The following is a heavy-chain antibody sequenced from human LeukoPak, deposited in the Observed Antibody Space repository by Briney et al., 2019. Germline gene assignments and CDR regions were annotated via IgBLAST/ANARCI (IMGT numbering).Heavy chain of an antibody. D-gene: IGHD3-9*01. V-gene: IGHV3-23*01. CDR1: GFTFSSYA. CDR2: ISGSGGNT. Sequence: GGSLRLSCAASGFTFSSYAMSWVRQAPGKGLEWVSAISGSGGNTYYADSVKGRFTISRDNPRNTLYLQMNSLRAEDTAVYYCARGIDDILTGYYGSVIDYRGQGTLVTVSS. CDR3: ARGIDDILTGYYGSVIDY. J-gene: IGHJ4*02.